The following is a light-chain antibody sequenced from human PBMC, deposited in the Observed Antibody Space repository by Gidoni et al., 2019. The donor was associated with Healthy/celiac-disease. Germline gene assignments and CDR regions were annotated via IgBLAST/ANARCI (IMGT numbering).Light chain of an antibody. Sequence: IQMTQSPSSLSASVGDRVTITCRASQSISSYLNWYQQKPGKAPTLLIYAASSLQSGVPSRFSGSGSGTVFTLTISSLQPEDFATYCCQPSYSTPWTFGQGTKVEIK. CDR1: QSISSY. J-gene: IGKJ1*01. V-gene: IGKV1-39*01. CDR3: QPSYSTPWT. CDR2: AAS.